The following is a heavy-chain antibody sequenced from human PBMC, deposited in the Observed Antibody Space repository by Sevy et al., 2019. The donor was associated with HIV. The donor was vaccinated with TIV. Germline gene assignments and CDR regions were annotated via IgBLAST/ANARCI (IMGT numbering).Heavy chain of an antibody. V-gene: IGHV5-10-1*01. CDR3: ARRAAVAGGYYYGMDV. CDR1: GYSFTSYW. D-gene: IGHD6-19*01. Sequence: GESLKISCKGSGYSFTSYWISWVRQMPGKGLEWMGRFDPSDSYTNYSPSFQGHVTISADKSISTAYLQWSSLKASDTAMYYCARRAAVAGGYYYGMDVWGQGTTVTVSS. J-gene: IGHJ6*02. CDR2: FDPSDSYT.